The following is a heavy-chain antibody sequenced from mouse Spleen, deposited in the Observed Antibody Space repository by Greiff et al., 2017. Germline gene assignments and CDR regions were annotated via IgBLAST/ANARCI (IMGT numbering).Heavy chain of an antibody. J-gene: IGHJ4*01. V-gene: IGHV5-9*04. CDR1: GFTFSSYA. CDR3: ARLRNYAMDY. Sequence: EVKLEESGGGLVKLGGSLKLSCAASGFTFSSYAMSWVRQTPEKRLEWVATISSGGGNTYYPDSVKGRFTISRDNAKNTLYLQMSSLKSEDTAMYYCARLRNYAMDYWGQGTSVTVSS. D-gene: IGHD1-1*01. CDR2: ISSGGGNT.